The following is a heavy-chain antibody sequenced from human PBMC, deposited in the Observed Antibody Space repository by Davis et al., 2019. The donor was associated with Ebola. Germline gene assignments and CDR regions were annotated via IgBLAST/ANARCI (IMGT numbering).Heavy chain of an antibody. V-gene: IGHV5-51*01. Sequence: PGGSLRLSCKGSGYSFTSYWIGWVRQMPGKGLEWMGIIYPGDSDTRYSPSFQGQVTISADKSISTAYLQWSSLKASDTAMYYCARGMGDSSSWEYYFDYWGQGTLVTVSS. CDR1: GYSFTSYW. J-gene: IGHJ4*02. CDR2: IYPGDSDT. CDR3: ARGMGDSSSWEYYFDY. D-gene: IGHD3-22*01.